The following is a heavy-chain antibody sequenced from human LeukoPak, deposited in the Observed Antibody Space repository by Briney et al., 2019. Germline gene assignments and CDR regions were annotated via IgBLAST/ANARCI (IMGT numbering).Heavy chain of an antibody. CDR2: YPGDSDT. Sequence: YPGDSDTRYSPSFQGQVTISADKSISTAYLQWSSLKASDTAMYYCARLGSDYYYAPNWFDPWGQGTLVTVSS. V-gene: IGHV5-51*01. J-gene: IGHJ5*02. CDR3: ARLGSDYYYAPNWFDP. D-gene: IGHD3-10*01.